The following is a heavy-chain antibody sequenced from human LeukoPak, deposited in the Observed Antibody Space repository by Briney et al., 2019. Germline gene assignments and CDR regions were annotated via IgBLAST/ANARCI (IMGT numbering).Heavy chain of an antibody. CDR3: VRGPYSYDSSGCFDY. V-gene: IGHV4-38-2*02. D-gene: IGHD3-22*01. J-gene: IGHJ4*02. CDR1: TFSISSGYY. CDR2: IYRTGST. Sequence: SETLSLTCTVSTFSISSGYYWGWIRQPPGKGLEWIGSIYRTGSTDYNPSLKSRVTISVDTSKNLFSLNLTSVTAADTAVYYCVRGPYSYDSSGCFDYWGQGTLVTVSS.